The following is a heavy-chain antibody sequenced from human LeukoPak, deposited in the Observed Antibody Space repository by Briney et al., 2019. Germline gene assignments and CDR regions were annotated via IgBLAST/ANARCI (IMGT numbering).Heavy chain of an antibody. V-gene: IGHV4-59*08. CDR2: IYYSGST. D-gene: IGHD3-3*01. CDR1: GGSISSYY. Sequence: SETLSLTCTVSGGSISSYYWSWIRQPPGKGLEWIGYIYYSGSTNYNPSLKSRVTISVDTSKNQFSLKLSSVTAADTAVYYCARQSGGFWYFDLWGRGTLVTVSS. J-gene: IGHJ2*01. CDR3: ARQSGGFWYFDL.